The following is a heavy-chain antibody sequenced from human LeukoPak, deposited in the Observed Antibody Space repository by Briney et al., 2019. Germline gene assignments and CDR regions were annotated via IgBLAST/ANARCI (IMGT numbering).Heavy chain of an antibody. CDR1: GFTVSSYE. Sequence: GGTLKLSCAVSGFTVSSYEMDWVRQAPGKGLVWVSYISTGGGDKRYADSVKGRFTISRDTAKNSLYLQMDSLRVEDTAVYYCARDQFHYYGMDVWGQGTTVTVS. J-gene: IGHJ6*02. CDR3: ARDQFHYYGMDV. CDR2: ISTGGGDK. V-gene: IGHV3-48*03.